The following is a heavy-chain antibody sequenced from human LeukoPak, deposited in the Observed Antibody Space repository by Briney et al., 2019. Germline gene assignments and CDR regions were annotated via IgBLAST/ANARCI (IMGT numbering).Heavy chain of an antibody. D-gene: IGHD1-1*01. CDR3: ARGGFLDPFDP. Sequence: SETLSLTCTVSGGSISSGDYYWSWIRQPPGKGLEWIGYIYYSGSTYYNPSLKSRVIISVDTSKNQFSLKLRSVTAADTAVYYCARGGFLDPFDPWGQGTLVTVSS. CDR2: IYYSGST. V-gene: IGHV4-30-4*02. CDR1: GGSISSGDYY. J-gene: IGHJ5*02.